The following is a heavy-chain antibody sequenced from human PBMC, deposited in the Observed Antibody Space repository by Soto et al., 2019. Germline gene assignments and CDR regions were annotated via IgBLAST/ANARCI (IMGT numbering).Heavy chain of an antibody. V-gene: IGHV3-23*01. CDR1: GFTFSSYA. CDR3: AKEYGYFDWLLGPYYYGMDV. D-gene: IGHD3-9*01. Sequence: GGSLRLSCAASGFTFSSYAMSWVRQAPGKGLEWVSAISGSGGSTYYADSVKGRFTISRDNSKNTLYLQMNSLRAEDTAVYYCAKEYGYFDWLLGPYYYGMDVWGQGTSVTSP. CDR2: ISGSGGST. J-gene: IGHJ6*02.